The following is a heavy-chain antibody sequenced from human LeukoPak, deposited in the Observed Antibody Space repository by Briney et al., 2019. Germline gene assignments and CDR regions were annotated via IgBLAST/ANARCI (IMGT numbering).Heavy chain of an antibody. V-gene: IGHV3-74*01. CDR3: AGGDAVTSNY. CDR2: ITSDGRST. D-gene: IGHD4-17*01. Sequence: TGGSLRLSCAASGFTFTSYWMHWFRQAPGKGLVWVSRITSDGRSTSYADSVKGRFTMSRDNAKNMLYLQMNSLRPEDTAVYYCAGGDAVTSNYWGQGTLLTVSS. J-gene: IGHJ4*02. CDR1: GFTFTSYW.